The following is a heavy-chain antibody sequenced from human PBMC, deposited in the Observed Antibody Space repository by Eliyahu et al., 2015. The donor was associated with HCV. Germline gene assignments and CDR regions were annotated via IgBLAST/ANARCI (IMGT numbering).Heavy chain of an antibody. V-gene: IGHV4-59*01. CDR3: ARYPYDSSGFDAFDI. J-gene: IGHJ3*02. CDR1: GGSISSYY. Sequence: QVQLQESGPGLVKPSETLSLTCXVSGGSISSYYWSWIRQPPGKGLEWIGYIYYSGGTNYNPSLKSRVTISVDTSKNQFSLKLSSVTAADTAVYYCARYPYDSSGFDAFDIWGQGTMVTVSS. CDR2: IYYSGGT. D-gene: IGHD3-22*01.